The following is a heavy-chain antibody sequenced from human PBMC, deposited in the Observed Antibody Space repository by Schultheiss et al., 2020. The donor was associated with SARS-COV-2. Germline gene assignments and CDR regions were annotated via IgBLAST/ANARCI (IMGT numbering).Heavy chain of an antibody. CDR2: SNAGNGNT. V-gene: IGHV1-3*01. Sequence: ASVKVSCKASGYTFTSYAMHWVRQAPGQRLEWMGWSNAGNGNTKYSQEFQGRVTITRDTSASTAYMELSSLRSEDTAVYYCARDRVLGYDFPVDVWGQGTTVTVSS. J-gene: IGHJ6*02. D-gene: IGHD3-3*01. CDR3: ARDRVLGYDFPVDV. CDR1: GYTFTSYA.